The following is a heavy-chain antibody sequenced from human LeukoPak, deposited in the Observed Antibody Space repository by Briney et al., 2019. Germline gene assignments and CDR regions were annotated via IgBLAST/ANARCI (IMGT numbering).Heavy chain of an antibody. CDR1: GDPISGQF. CDR2: IHSNGNT. D-gene: IGHD3-10*02. Sequence: SETLSLTCTVSGDPISGQFWTWIRQPSGRGLELIGHIHSNGNTYYSPSLKSRVTMSLDTSKNQLSLNLRSVTAADTAVYYCARFNSGCDTSSCYVHYWGQGILVIVSS. J-gene: IGHJ4*02. V-gene: IGHV4-59*11. CDR3: ARFNSGCDTSSCYVHY.